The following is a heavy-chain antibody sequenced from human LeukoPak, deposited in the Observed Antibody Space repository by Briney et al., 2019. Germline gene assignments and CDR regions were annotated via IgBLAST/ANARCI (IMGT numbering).Heavy chain of an antibody. CDR2: FYFSGST. CDR3: ARQSDYGFDY. J-gene: IGHJ4*02. D-gene: IGHD4-17*01. V-gene: IGHV4-39*01. CDR1: GGSISSNSYY. Sequence: PSETLSLTCTVSGGSISSNSYYWGWIRQPPGKGLEWIASFYFSGSTYHNPSLKSRVTIYVHTSKNQVSLNLNSVTAADTAVYYCARQSDYGFDYWGQGTLVTVSS.